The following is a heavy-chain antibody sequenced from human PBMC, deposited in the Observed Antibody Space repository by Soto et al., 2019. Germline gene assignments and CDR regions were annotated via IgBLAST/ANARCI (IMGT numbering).Heavy chain of an antibody. Sequence: NVSCKASGYTCNSYDINWVRQATGQGLEWMGWMNPNSGNTGYAQKFQGRDNSKNTLYLQMSSLRAEDTAVYYCVRDSTYGYWGQGTLVTVSA. V-gene: IGHV1-8*01. J-gene: IGHJ4*02. CDR2: MNPNSGNT. D-gene: IGHD3-16*01. CDR3: VRDSTYGY. CDR1: GYTCNSYD.